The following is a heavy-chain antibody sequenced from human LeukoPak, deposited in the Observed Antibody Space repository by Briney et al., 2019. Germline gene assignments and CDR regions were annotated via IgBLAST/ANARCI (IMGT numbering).Heavy chain of an antibody. D-gene: IGHD3-22*01. CDR1: GGSISSGSYY. Sequence: PSETLSLTCTVSGGSISSGSYYWSWIRQPAGKGLEWIGRIYTSGSTNYNPSLKSRVTISVDKSKNQFSLKLSSVTAADTAVYYCAASPLRDDSSGYYKLLTYWGQGTLVTVSS. CDR3: AASPLRDDSSGYYKLLTY. CDR2: IYTSGST. J-gene: IGHJ4*02. V-gene: IGHV4-61*02.